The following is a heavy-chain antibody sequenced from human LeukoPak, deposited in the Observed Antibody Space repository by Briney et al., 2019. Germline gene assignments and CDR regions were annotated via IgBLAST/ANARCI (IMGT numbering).Heavy chain of an antibody. D-gene: IGHD1-26*01. CDR1: GFTFSSYW. CDR2: IKQDGSEK. V-gene: IGHV3-7*05. CDR3: ARAKWELLTDY. Sequence: GGSLRLSCAASGFTFSSYWMSWVCQAPGKGLEWVANIKQDGSEKYYVDSVKGRFTISRDNAKNSLYLQMNSLRAEDTAVYYCARAKWELLTDYWGQGTLVTVSS. J-gene: IGHJ4*02.